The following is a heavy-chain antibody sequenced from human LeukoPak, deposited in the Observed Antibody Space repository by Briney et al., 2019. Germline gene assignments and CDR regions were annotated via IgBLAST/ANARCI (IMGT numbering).Heavy chain of an antibody. J-gene: IGHJ4*02. CDR2: IYYSGST. Sequence: PSETLSLTCTVSGGSISGYYWSWIRQPPGEELEWIGYIYYSGSTNYSPSLKSRVTISVDTSKNQFSLQLSSVTAADTAVYYCTRGTVTTYYFDYWGQGTLVTVSS. CDR1: GGSISGYY. CDR3: TRGTVTTYYFDY. D-gene: IGHD4-17*01. V-gene: IGHV4-59*01.